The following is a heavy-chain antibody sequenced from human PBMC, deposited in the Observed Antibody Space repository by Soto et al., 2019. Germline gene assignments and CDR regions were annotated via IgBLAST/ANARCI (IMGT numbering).Heavy chain of an antibody. CDR1: GYTFTIYG. CDR2: ISPDNGNT. D-gene: IGHD5-12*01. V-gene: IGHV1-18*01. J-gene: IGHJ6*02. CDR3: ARALGYSGYAGMDV. Sequence: QVQLVQSGGEVKKPGASVKVSCKASGYTFTIYGINWVRQAPGQGLEWMGWISPDNGNTNYAQKPQGRVTMTTDTSTGTAYMALRSLRSDETAVYYYARALGYSGYAGMDVWGQGTTVTVSS.